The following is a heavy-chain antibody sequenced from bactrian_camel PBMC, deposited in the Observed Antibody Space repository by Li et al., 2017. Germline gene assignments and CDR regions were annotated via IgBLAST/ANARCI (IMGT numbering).Heavy chain of an antibody. CDR1: GPRNRRYC. D-gene: IGHD7*01. V-gene: IGHV3S54*01. CDR2: VHTLSDNT. CDR3: ATGTRLSRPWHVSRETGS. Sequence: HVQLVESGGGSVQTGGSLTLSCTASGPRNRRYCMGWFRQDPGKQRERVAAVHTLSDNTYYADSVKGRFTISRDNAKNTIYLQMNNLRPEDTNVYYCATGTRLSRPWHVSRETGSWGQGTQVTVS. J-gene: IGHJ6*01.